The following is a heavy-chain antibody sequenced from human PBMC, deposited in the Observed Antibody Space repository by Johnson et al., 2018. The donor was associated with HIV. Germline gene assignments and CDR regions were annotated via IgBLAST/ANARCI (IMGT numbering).Heavy chain of an antibody. V-gene: IGHV3-30*04. CDR3: ARVQIISGFNWHYYESSIDAVDI. CDR1: GFTFSSYA. J-gene: IGHJ3*02. CDR2: ISYDGGNK. Sequence: QVQLVESGGGVVQPGRSLRLSCAASGFTFSSYAMHWVRQAPGKGLEWVAVISYDGGNKYYADSVKGRFTISRDNSKNSLYLQMNSLRAEDTAVYYCARVQIISGFNWHYYESSIDAVDIWGQGTMVTVSS. D-gene: IGHD3-22*01.